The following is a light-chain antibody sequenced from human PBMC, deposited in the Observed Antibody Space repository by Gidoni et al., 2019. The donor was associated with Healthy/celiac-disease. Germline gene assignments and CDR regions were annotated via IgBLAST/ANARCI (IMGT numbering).Light chain of an antibody. V-gene: IGKV3-20*01. J-gene: IGKJ4*01. CDR3: QQYGSTRLT. CDR2: GAS. Sequence: EIVLTQSPGTLSWSPGERATLSCRASQSVSSSYLAWYQQKPGQAPRLLIYGASSRATGIPDRFSGSGSGTDFTITISRLEPEDFAVYYCQQYGSTRLTFGGGTKVEIK. CDR1: QSVSSSY.